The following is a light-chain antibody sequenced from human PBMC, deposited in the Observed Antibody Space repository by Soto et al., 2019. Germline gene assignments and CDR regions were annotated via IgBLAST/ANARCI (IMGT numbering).Light chain of an antibody. Sequence: QAVLTQPRSVSGSPGQSVTISCTGTSSDVGGSNYVSWYQQHPGKAPKLMIYDVTKRPSGVPDRFSGSKSGNTASLTISGLQAEDEADYYCCSYAGSYTFDVFGTGTKLTVL. CDR3: CSYAGSYTFDV. CDR1: SSDVGGSNY. V-gene: IGLV2-11*01. CDR2: DVT. J-gene: IGLJ1*01.